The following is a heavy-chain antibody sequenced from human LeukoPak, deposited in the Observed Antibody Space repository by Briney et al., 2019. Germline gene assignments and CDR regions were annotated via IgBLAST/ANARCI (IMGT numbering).Heavy chain of an antibody. V-gene: IGHV3-23*01. CDR2: ISGSGGST. CDR3: ARSPYYYDSSGYYFVTYYYGMDV. CDR1: GFTFSSYA. D-gene: IGHD3-22*01. J-gene: IGHJ6*02. Sequence: GGSLRLSCAASGFTFSSYAMSWVRQAPGKGLEWVSAISGSGGSTYYADSVKGRFTISRDNCKNTLYLQMNSLRAEDTAVYYCARSPYYYDSSGYYFVTYYYGMDVWGQGTTVTVSS.